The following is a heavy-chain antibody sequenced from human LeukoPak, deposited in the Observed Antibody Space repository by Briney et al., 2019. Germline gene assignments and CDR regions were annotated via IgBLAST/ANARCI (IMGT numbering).Heavy chain of an antibody. CDR1: GFTFSNAW. V-gene: IGHV3-15*01. CDR2: IKSKTDGGTT. Sequence: GGSLRLSCAASGFTFSNAWMSWVRQAPGKGLEWVGRIKSKTDGGTTDYAAPVKGRFTISRDDSKNTLYLQMNSLKTEDTAVYYCTTFMVRGVIKKLDAFDIWGQGTMVTVSS. J-gene: IGHJ3*02. CDR3: TTFMVRGVIKKLDAFDI. D-gene: IGHD3-10*01.